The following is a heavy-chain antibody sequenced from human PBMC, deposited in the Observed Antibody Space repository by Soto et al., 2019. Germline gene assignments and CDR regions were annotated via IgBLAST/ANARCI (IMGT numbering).Heavy chain of an antibody. Sequence: QVHLVQSGAEVKKPGSSVKVSSKASGGTFSSYALSWVLQAPGQGLEWMGGIIPIFGTANYAQKFQGRVTITADKSASAAYMDLSSLRSEDTAVDYCATDPDSSSASRPFDYWGQGTLVTVSS. CDR3: ATDPDSSSASRPFDY. CDR2: IIPIFGTA. CDR1: GGTFSSYA. J-gene: IGHJ4*02. D-gene: IGHD6-6*01. V-gene: IGHV1-69*06.